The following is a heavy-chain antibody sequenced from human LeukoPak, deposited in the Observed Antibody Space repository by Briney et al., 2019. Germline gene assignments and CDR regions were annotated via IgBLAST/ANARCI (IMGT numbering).Heavy chain of an antibody. J-gene: IGHJ4*02. D-gene: IGHD3-10*01. V-gene: IGHV3-9*01. Sequence: GGSLRLSCTASGFTFGDYAMHWVRQAPGKGLEWVSGISWNSGSIGYADSVKGRFTISRDNAKNSLYLQMNSLRAEDTALYYCAKGGMVRGVIIAPFDYWGQGTLVTVSS. CDR1: GFTFGDYA. CDR2: ISWNSGSI. CDR3: AKGGMVRGVIIAPFDY.